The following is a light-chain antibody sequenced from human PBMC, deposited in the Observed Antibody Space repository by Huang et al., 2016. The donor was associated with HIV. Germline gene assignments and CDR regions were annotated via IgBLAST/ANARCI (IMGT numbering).Light chain of an antibody. V-gene: IGKV3-20*01. CDR3: QQYGGSPRYT. CDR1: ERISRNH. CDR2: GAS. Sequence: EIVLTQSPGTLSLSPGERVTLSCRASERISRNHVAWYQHKSGQAPRLLIYGASTRATGIADRFSGSGSGTDFTLSISRLEPEDFAVYYCQQYGGSPRYTFGQGTKLEI. J-gene: IGKJ2*01.